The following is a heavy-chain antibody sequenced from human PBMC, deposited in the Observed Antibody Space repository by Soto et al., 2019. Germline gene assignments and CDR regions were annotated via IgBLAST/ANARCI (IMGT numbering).Heavy chain of an antibody. CDR1: GYTLTELS. CDR3: ATTYSGSYQDYYGMDV. Sequence: ASVKVSCKVSGYTLTELSMHWVRQAPGKGLEWMGGFDPEDGETIYAQKFQGRVTMTEDTSTDTAYMELSSLRSEDTAVYYCATTYSGSYQDYYGMDVWGQGTTVTVSS. V-gene: IGHV1-24*01. D-gene: IGHD1-26*01. CDR2: FDPEDGET. J-gene: IGHJ6*02.